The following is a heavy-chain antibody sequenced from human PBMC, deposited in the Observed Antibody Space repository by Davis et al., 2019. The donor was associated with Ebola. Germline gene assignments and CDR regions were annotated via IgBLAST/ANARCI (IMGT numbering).Heavy chain of an antibody. CDR3: AKIGYCSSTSCYGNWFDP. Sequence: PGGSLRLSCAASGFTFSSYAMSWVRQAPGKGLEWVSASSGSGGSTYYADSVKGRFTISRDNSKNTLYLQMNSLRAEDTAVYYCAKIGYCSSTSCYGNWFDPWGQGTLVTVSS. J-gene: IGHJ5*02. D-gene: IGHD2-2*01. CDR2: SSGSGGST. CDR1: GFTFSSYA. V-gene: IGHV3-23*01.